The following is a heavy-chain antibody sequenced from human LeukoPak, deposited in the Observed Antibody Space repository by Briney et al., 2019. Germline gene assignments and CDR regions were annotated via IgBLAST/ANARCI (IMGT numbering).Heavy chain of an antibody. CDR3: GRHQRVGATQSNFDL. CDR1: RPTLPTSP. D-gene: IGHD1-26*01. Sequence: SRPTLPTSPIGPARPIPRKGLEWMVLTYPGASDTRYNPSFQGQVNISADKSISTAYLQWSSLKASDTAMYYCGRHQRVGATQSNFDLWGQGTMVTVSS. J-gene: IGHJ5*02. CDR2: TYPGASDT. V-gene: IGHV5-51*01.